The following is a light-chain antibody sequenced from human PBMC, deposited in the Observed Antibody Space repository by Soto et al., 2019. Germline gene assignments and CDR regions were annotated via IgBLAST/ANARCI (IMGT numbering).Light chain of an antibody. Sequence: EIVLTQSPGTLSLSPGARATLSCRASQSVSSSYLAWYQQKPGQAPRLLIYGASSRATGSPDRFSGSGSGTDFTLTISRLEPEDVAVYYCQQYGSSPSSVGGGTKVEIK. J-gene: IGKJ4*01. V-gene: IGKV3-20*01. CDR1: QSVSSSY. CDR2: GAS. CDR3: QQYGSSPSS.